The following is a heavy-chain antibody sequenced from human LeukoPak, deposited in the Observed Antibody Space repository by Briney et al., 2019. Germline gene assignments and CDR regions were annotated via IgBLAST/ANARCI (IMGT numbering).Heavy chain of an antibody. CDR2: IKQDGSEK. V-gene: IGHV3-7*01. CDR3: ARVSHPVYDSSGYYYDY. D-gene: IGHD3-22*01. Sequence: GGSLRLSCAASGFTFSSYWMSWVRQAPGKGLEWVANIKQDGSEKYYVDSVKGRFTISRDNAKNSLYLQMNSLRAEDTAVYYCARVSHPVYDSSGYYYDYWGQGTLVTVSS. J-gene: IGHJ4*02. CDR1: GFTFSSYW.